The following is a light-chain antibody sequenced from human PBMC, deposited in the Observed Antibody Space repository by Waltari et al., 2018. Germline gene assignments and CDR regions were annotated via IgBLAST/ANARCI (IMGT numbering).Light chain of an antibody. V-gene: IGKV3-20*01. CDR2: AAS. CDR1: QSVSKY. Sequence: EVVLTQSPGTLSLSPGERATLSCRASQSVSKYVAWYQQRPGQAPRLLIYAASTRATGIPDRFSGSGSGTDFSLTISRLEPEDFAVYYCQNHERLPATFGQGTKVEIK. J-gene: IGKJ1*01. CDR3: QNHERLPAT.